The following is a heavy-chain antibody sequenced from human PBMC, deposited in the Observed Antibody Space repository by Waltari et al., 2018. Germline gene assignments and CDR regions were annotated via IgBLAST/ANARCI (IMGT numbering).Heavy chain of an antibody. V-gene: IGHV4-38-2*01. D-gene: IGHD2-2*03. J-gene: IGHJ4*02. CDR2: VYHDWTT. CDR3: SRQVLGYCTSAACRRLES. Sequence: QVQLQESGPRLVEPSETLSLTCGVSGYSINSGFYWGWIRQSPGKGLEGIATVYHDWTTFSKPSLKSRVTISMDMSTNQFSLILKSVTAADTAVYFCSRQVLGYCTSAACRRLESWGPGTLVTVSS. CDR1: GYSINSGFY.